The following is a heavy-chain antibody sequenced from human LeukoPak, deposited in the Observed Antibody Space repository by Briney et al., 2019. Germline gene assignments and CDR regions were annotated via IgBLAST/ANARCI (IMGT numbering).Heavy chain of an antibody. CDR2: ISWDGGST. V-gene: IGHV3-43*01. CDR1: GFTFDDYT. CDR3: AKARRRDTYYFDY. D-gene: IGHD5-24*01. Sequence: PGGSLRLSCAASGFTFDDYTMHWVRQAPGKGLEWVSLISWDGGSTYYADSVKGRFTISRDNSKNSLYLQMNSLRTADTALYYCAKARRRDTYYFDYWGQGTLVTVSS. J-gene: IGHJ4*02.